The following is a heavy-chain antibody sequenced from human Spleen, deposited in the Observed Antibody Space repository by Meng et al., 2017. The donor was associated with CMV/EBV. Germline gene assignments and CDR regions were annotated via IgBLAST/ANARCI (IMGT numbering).Heavy chain of an antibody. V-gene: IGHV3-7*01. Sequence: GESLKISCAASGFTFSSYWMTWVRQAPGKGLEWVASIKQDGSDKYYVDSVKGRFTISRDNAENSLYLQMNSLRAEDTAVYYCARDPTVATTGIDYWGQGTLVTVSS. J-gene: IGHJ4*02. CDR3: ARDPTVATTGIDY. CDR2: IKQDGSDK. CDR1: GFTFSSYW. D-gene: IGHD1-1*01.